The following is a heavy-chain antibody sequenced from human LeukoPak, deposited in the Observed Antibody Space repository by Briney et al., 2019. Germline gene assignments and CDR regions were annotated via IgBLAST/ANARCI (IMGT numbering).Heavy chain of an antibody. CDR2: INTDTGNP. CDR3: ARAGLTGSKVAFDV. J-gene: IGHJ3*01. D-gene: IGHD1-20*01. V-gene: IGHV7-4-1*02. Sequence: ASVKVSCKASGYTFTDYPMNWVRQAPGQGLEWMGWINTDTGNPTYAQGFTGHYVLSLDTSVSTAYLQIISLKAEDTAVYYCARAGLTGSKVAFDVWGQGTMVTVSS. CDR1: GYTFTDYP.